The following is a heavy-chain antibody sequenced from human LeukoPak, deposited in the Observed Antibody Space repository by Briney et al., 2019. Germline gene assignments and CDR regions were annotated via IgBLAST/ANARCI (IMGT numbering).Heavy chain of an antibody. Sequence: SETLSLTCAVYGGSFSGYYWSWIRQPPGKGLEWIGEINHSGSTNYNPSPKSRVTISVDTPKNQFSLKLSSVTAADTAVYYCARGTPPPTYYYDSSGYYYFDYWGQGTLVTVSS. J-gene: IGHJ4*02. CDR2: INHSGST. D-gene: IGHD3-22*01. CDR3: ARGTPPPTYYYDSSGYYYFDY. V-gene: IGHV4-34*01. CDR1: GGSFSGYY.